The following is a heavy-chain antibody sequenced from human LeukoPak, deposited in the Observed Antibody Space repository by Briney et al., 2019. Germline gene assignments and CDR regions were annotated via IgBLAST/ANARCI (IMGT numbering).Heavy chain of an antibody. J-gene: IGHJ6*02. Sequence: PGGSLRLSCAASGFTFSSYAMSWVRQAPGKGLEWVSAISGSGGSTYYADSVKGRFTISRDNSKNTVDLQMNSLRAEDTAVDYCAKDYGTGSYNYYYGMDVWGQGTTVTVS. CDR2: ISGSGGST. D-gene: IGHD3-10*01. CDR1: GFTFSSYA. CDR3: AKDYGTGSYNYYYGMDV. V-gene: IGHV3-23*01.